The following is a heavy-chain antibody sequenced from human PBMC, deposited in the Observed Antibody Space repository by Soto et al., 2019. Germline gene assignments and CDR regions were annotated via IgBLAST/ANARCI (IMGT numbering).Heavy chain of an antibody. J-gene: IGHJ4*02. CDR1: GGSISSYY. CDR2: IYYSGST. Sequence: PSETLSLTCTVSGGSISSYYWSWIRQPPGKGLEWIGYIYYSGSTNYNPSLKSRVTISVDTSKNQFSLKLSSVTAADTAVYYCARDRDDILNGYYRKERDYYFDYWGQGTLVTVSS. CDR3: ARDRDDILNGYYRKERDYYFDY. D-gene: IGHD3-9*01. V-gene: IGHV4-59*12.